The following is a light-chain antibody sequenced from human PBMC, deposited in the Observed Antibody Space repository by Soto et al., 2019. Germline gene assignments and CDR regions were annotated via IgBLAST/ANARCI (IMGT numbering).Light chain of an antibody. Sequence: QSALTQPASVSGSPGQSITISCVGTSSDVGGYKLVSWYQQHPGKAPKLMIYEGSKRPSGVSDRFSGSKSGNTASLTISGVQAEDEGDYYCCSYAGSGTYVFGTGTKLTVL. CDR1: SSDVGGYKL. J-gene: IGLJ1*01. V-gene: IGLV2-23*01. CDR2: EGS. CDR3: CSYAGSGTYV.